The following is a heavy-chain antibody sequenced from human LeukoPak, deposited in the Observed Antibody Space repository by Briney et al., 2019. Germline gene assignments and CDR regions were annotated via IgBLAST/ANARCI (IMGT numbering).Heavy chain of an antibody. CDR1: GFTFSSYA. J-gene: IGHJ4*02. V-gene: IGHV3-23*01. D-gene: IGHD6-19*01. Sequence: GGSLRLSCAASGFTFSSYAMNWVRQAPGKGLEWVSSISGSGGSTYYADSVKGRFTISRDNAKNSLYLQMNSLRAEDTAVYYCARDTSGWSDYFDYWGQGTLVTVSS. CDR2: ISGSGGST. CDR3: ARDTSGWSDYFDY.